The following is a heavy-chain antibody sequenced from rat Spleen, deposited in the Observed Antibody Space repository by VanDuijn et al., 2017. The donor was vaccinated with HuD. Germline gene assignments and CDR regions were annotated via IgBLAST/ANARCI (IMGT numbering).Heavy chain of an antibody. CDR3: AKDLDYGPDY. V-gene: IGHV5-31*01. D-gene: IGHD1-11*01. Sequence: EVQLVESGGGLVQPGRSLKLSCVASGFTFNNYWMTWIRQAPGKGLEWVASITNASGRTYYPDSVKGRFTISKDNAENTVYLQMNSLRSEDTATYYCAKDLDYGPDYWGQGVMVTVSS. J-gene: IGHJ2*01. CDR2: ITNASGRT. CDR1: GFTFNNYW.